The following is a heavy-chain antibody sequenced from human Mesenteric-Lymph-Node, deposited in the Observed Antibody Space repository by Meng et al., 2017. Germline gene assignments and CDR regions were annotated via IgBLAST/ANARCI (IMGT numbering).Heavy chain of an antibody. Sequence: GSLRLSCTVSGYSISSGYYWGWIRQPPGKGLEWIGSIYHSGSTYYNPSLKSRVTISVDTSKNQFSLKLSSVTAADTAVYYCARERPHYYDSSGYYGLWGQGTLVTVSS. CDR3: ARERPHYYDSSGYYGL. CDR1: GYSISSGYY. V-gene: IGHV4-38-2*02. D-gene: IGHD3-22*01. J-gene: IGHJ4*02. CDR2: IYHSGST.